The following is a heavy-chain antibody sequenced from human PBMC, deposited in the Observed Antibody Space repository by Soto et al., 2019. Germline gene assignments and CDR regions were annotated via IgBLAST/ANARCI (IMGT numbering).Heavy chain of an antibody. CDR3: ARGDSAELPTIYWYFDI. CDR1: VGSFSSYA. V-gene: IGHV1-69*13. D-gene: IGHD2-15*01. CDR2: TIPIFGTA. Sequence: SSVNVACKGSVGSFSSYAISWGLQTPEQGLEWMGGTIPIFGTANYAQKFQGRVTITADESTSTAYMELSSLTSEDTAVYYCARGDSAELPTIYWYFDIWGRGILVTVSS. J-gene: IGHJ2*01.